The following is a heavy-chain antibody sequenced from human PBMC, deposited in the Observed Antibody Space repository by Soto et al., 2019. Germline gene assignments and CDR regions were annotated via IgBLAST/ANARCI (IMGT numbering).Heavy chain of an antibody. D-gene: IGHD3-22*01. CDR1: GYTFTGYY. CDR2: INPNSGGT. Sequence: QVQLVQSGAEVKKPGASVKVSCKASGYTFTGYYMHWVRQAPGQGLEWMGWINPNSGGTDYAQKFQGRVTMTRDTSISTAYMELSRLRSDDTAVYYCARGAIGLDYYDSSGYSDAFDIWGQGTMVTVSS. J-gene: IGHJ3*02. V-gene: IGHV1-2*02. CDR3: ARGAIGLDYYDSSGYSDAFDI.